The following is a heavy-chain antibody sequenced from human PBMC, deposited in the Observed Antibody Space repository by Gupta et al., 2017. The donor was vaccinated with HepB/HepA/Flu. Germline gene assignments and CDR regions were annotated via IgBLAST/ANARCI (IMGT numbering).Heavy chain of an antibody. CDR1: GFTFSSYG. CDR2: ISYDGSNK. J-gene: IGHJ5*02. Sequence: QVQLVESGGGVVQPGRSLRLSCAASGFTFSSYGMHWVRQAPGKGLEWVAVISYDGSNKYYADSVKGRFTISRDNSKNTLYLQMNSLRAEDTAVYYCAKDSGIAVADPNWFDPWGQGTLVTVSS. V-gene: IGHV3-30*18. D-gene: IGHD6-19*01. CDR3: AKDSGIAVADPNWFDP.